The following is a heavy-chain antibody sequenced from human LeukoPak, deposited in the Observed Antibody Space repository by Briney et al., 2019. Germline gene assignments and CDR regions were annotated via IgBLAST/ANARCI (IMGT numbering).Heavy chain of an antibody. CDR3: ARGETYYYDSSGYWNWFDP. CDR1: GFTFSSYA. Sequence: GGSLRLSCAASGFTFSSYAMHWVRQAPGKGLEWVAVISYDGSNKYYADSVKGRFTISRDNSKNTLYLQMNSLRAEDTAVYYCARGETYYYDSSGYWNWFDPWGQGTLVTVSS. D-gene: IGHD3-22*01. J-gene: IGHJ5*02. CDR2: ISYDGSNK. V-gene: IGHV3-30*04.